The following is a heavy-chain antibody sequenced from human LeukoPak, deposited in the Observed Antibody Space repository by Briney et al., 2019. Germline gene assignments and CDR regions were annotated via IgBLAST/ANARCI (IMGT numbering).Heavy chain of an antibody. CDR3: ASRFYYLDTFDI. CDR1: GFPFSSYA. J-gene: IGHJ3*02. V-gene: IGHV3-23*01. CDR2: LSGSGDST. D-gene: IGHD3-3*01. Sequence: PGGSLRLSCAASGFPFSSYAMSWVRLAPGKGLEWVSALSGSGDSTYYADSVKGRFTISRHNSKNTLFLQMNSLRAEDTAVYYCASRFYYLDTFDIWGQGTMVTVSS.